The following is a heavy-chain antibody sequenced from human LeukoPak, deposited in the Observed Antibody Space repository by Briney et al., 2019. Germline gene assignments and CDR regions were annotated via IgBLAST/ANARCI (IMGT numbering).Heavy chain of an antibody. CDR3: ASAIGPGSPFDY. D-gene: IGHD3-10*01. Sequence: GGSLRLSCAASGFTFSSYWMHWVRQAPGKGLVWVSRINSDGSSTSYADSVKGRFTISRDNAKTTLYLQMNSLRAEDTAVYYCASAIGPGSPFDYWGQGTLVTVSS. CDR2: INSDGSST. J-gene: IGHJ4*02. CDR1: GFTFSSYW. V-gene: IGHV3-74*01.